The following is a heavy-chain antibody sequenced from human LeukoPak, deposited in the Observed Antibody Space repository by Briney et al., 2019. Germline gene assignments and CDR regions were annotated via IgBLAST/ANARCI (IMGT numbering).Heavy chain of an antibody. Sequence: PGGSLRPSCAASGFTFSSYGMHWVRQAPGKGLDWVAVISYDGSNEYHADSVKGRFTISRDNSKNTLYLQMNSLRVEDTAVYYCAKVPYGEFYYYYGMDVWGQGTGVTVSS. CDR1: GFTFSSYG. D-gene: IGHD4-17*01. J-gene: IGHJ6*02. CDR3: AKVPYGEFYYYYGMDV. CDR2: ISYDGSNE. V-gene: IGHV3-30*18.